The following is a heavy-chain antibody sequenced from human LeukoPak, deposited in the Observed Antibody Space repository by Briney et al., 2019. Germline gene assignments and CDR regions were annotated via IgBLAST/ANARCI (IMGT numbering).Heavy chain of an antibody. CDR1: GFTFSSYW. CDR3: ARQSVAGTSYYYGMDV. D-gene: IGHD6-19*01. Sequence: PGGSLRLSCAASGFTFSSYWMHWVRQAPGKGLVWVSRINSDGSSTSYADSVKGRFTISRDNAKNTLYLQMNGLRAEDTAVYYCARQSVAGTSYYYGMDVWGQGTTVTVSS. CDR2: INSDGSST. J-gene: IGHJ6*02. V-gene: IGHV3-74*01.